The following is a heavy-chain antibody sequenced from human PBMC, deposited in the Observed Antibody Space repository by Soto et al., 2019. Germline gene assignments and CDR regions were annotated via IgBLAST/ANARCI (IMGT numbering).Heavy chain of an antibody. D-gene: IGHD6-19*01. CDR1: GGSISSSSYY. J-gene: IGHJ4*02. Sequence: QLQLQESGPGLVKPSETLSLTCTVSGGSISSSSYYWGWIRQPPGKGMEWIGSIYFSGRTYYNPSLKSRGTPSVDTSKNQFSLKLSSVTAADTAVYYCARLRKAVAGTWYWCQGTLVTVSS. CDR3: ARLRKAVAGTWY. CDR2: IYFSGRT. V-gene: IGHV4-39*01.